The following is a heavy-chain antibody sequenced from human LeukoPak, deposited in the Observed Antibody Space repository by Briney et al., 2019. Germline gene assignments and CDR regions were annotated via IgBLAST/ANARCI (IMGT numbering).Heavy chain of an antibody. CDR2: ISSSSSYI. CDR3: ARGLDNYGYKFDY. D-gene: IGHD5-18*01. Sequence: GGSLRLSCAASGFTFSSYSMNWVRQAPGKGLEWVSSISSSSSYIYYADSVKGRFTISRDNAENSLYLQMNSLRAEDTAVYYCARGLDNYGYKFDYWGQGTLVTVSS. V-gene: IGHV3-21*06. CDR1: GFTFSSYS. J-gene: IGHJ4*02.